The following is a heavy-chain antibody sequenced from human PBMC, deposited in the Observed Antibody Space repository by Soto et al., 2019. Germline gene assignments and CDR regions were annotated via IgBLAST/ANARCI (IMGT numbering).Heavy chain of an antibody. CDR1: GDRVADSV. Sequence: CASSGDRVADSVVAVSRQTTGKGLEWVGFIRSKAYGGTTEYAASVKGRFTISRDDSKSIAYLQMNSLKTEDTAVYYFIRGQAKRPNSGYDSDY. J-gene: IGHJ4*01. V-gene: IGHV3-49*03. D-gene: IGHD5-12*01. CDR2: IRSKAYGGTT. CDR3: IRGQAKRPNSGYDSDY.